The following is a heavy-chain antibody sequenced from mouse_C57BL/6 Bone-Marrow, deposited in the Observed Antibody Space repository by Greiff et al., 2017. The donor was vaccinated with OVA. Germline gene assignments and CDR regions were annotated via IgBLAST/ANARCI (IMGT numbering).Heavy chain of an antibody. CDR1: GFTFSDYG. V-gene: IGHV5-17*01. CDR3: ARAQRGYFDY. CDR2: ISSGSSTI. Sequence: DVKLQESGGGLVKPGGSLKLSCAASGFTFSDYGMHWVRQAPEKGLEWVAYISSGSSTIYYADTVKGRFTISRDNAKNTLFLQMTSLRSEDTAMYYCARAQRGYFDYWGQGTTLTVSS. J-gene: IGHJ2*01.